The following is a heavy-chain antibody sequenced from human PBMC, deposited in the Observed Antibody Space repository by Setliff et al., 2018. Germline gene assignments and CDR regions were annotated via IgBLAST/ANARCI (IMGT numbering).Heavy chain of an antibody. Sequence: SETLSLTCTVSGGSISTTDYYWGWIRQPPGKGLEWIGCVYYSGNTYYSPSLKSRVTMFVDTSKNQFSLMLYSVTAADTAIYYCARYDSSGYSENYYSDYLGQGTLVTVSS. V-gene: IGHV4-39*07. CDR3: ARYDSSGYSENYYSDY. CDR2: VYYSGNT. D-gene: IGHD3-22*01. CDR1: GGSISTTDYY. J-gene: IGHJ4*02.